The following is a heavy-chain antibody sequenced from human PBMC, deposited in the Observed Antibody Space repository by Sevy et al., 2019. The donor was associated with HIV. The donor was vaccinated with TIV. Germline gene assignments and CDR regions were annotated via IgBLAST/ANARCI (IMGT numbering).Heavy chain of an antibody. V-gene: IGHV3-20*04. CDR2: IIWNGVST. CDR1: GFIFDDYG. CDR3: AREKSCGGACYLFDN. J-gene: IGHJ4*02. Sequence: GGSLRLSCVASGFIFDDYGMSWVRQTPGKGLEWVSSIIWNGVSTNYADSVKGRFSISRDNAKNSLYLQMNSLRAEDTAFYYYAREKSCGGACYLFDNWGQGTLVTVSS. D-gene: IGHD2-21*02.